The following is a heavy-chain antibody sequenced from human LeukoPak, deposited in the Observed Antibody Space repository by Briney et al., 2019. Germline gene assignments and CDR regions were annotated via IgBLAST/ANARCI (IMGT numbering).Heavy chain of an antibody. Sequence: SETLSLTCAVSGGSFSGYYWSWIRQPPGKGLEWIGEINHSGSTNYNPSLKSRVTISVDTTKNQYSLKLSSVTAADTAVYYCARDLGGYGDYVDYWGQGGLVGVCS. CDR3: ARDLGGYGDYVDY. D-gene: IGHD3-16*01. J-gene: IGHJ4*02. V-gene: IGHV4-34*01. CDR1: GGSFSGYY. CDR2: INHSGST.